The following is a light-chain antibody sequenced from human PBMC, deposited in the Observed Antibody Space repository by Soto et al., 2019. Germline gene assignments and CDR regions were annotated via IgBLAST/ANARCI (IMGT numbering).Light chain of an antibody. CDR2: NNN. V-gene: IGLV1-47*02. CDR1: SSNIGSTF. CDR3: AAWDDSLNGRV. Sequence: QSALTQPPSASGTPGQRVTISCSGSSSNIGSTFVYWYQQLPGTAPKLLIYNNNQRPSGVPDRFSGSKSGSSASLAISGLRSEDEADYFCAAWDDSLNGRVFGTGTKVTVL. J-gene: IGLJ1*01.